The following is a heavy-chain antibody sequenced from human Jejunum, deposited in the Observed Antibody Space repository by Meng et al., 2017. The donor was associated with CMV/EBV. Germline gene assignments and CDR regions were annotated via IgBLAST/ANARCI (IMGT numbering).Heavy chain of an antibody. D-gene: IGHD1-26*01. V-gene: IGHV1-18*01. CDR1: GYTFTNYG. CDR3: ARVEVGITSGDY. J-gene: IGHJ4*02. CDR2: INAYNGDT. Sequence: QAQLVQSGGEVKKPXASVKVSCKASGYTFTNYGITWVRQAPGQVLEWMGWINAYNGDTNYAQTLQGRVTMTTATSTSTAYMELRSLRSDDTAVYYCARVEVGITSGDYWGQGTLVTVSS.